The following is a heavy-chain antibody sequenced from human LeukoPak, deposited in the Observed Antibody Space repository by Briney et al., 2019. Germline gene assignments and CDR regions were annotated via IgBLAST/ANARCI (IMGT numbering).Heavy chain of an antibody. CDR2: IYYSGST. CDR1: GGSISSGGYY. Sequence: PSETLSLTCTVSGGSISSGGYYWSWIRQHPGKGLEWIGFIYYSGSTYYNPSLKSRVTISVDTSKNQFSLKLSSVTAADTAEYYCTREEQQLGLDYWGQGTLVTVSS. D-gene: IGHD6-13*01. J-gene: IGHJ4*02. V-gene: IGHV4-31*03. CDR3: TREEQQLGLDY.